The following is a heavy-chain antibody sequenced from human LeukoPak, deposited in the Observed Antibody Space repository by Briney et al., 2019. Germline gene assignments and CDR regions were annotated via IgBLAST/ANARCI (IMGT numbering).Heavy chain of an antibody. CDR3: AREAITMVRGVTHFNWFDP. CDR2: IYYSGST. Sequence: PSETLSLTCTVSGDSISSSSHYWGWIRQPPGKGLEWIGIIYYSGSTDYNPSLKGRVTMSVDTSKNQFSLNLSSVTAADTAVYYCAREAITMVRGVTHFNWFDPWGQGTLVTVSS. V-gene: IGHV4-39*02. J-gene: IGHJ5*02. D-gene: IGHD3-10*01. CDR1: GDSISSSSHY.